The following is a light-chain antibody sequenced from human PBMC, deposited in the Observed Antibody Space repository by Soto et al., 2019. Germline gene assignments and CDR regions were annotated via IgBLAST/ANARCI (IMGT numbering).Light chain of an antibody. CDR3: QQRTTWPHT. CDR2: DAS. Sequence: EIVLTQSPATLSLSPGERATLSCRASQSVSIYLAWYQQKPGQAPSLLIYDASSRATGIPARFSGSGSGTDFTLTISSLEPEDFAIYYCQQRTTWPHTFGQGTRLDIK. V-gene: IGKV3-11*01. CDR1: QSVSIY. J-gene: IGKJ5*01.